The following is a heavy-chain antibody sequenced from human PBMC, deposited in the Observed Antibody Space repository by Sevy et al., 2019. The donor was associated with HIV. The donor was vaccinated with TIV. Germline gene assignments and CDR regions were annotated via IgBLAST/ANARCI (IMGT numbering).Heavy chain of an antibody. CDR1: GFSFSSYT. V-gene: IGHV3-23*01. CDR3: AKDYGDFKNWFDS. D-gene: IGHD4-17*01. Sequence: GGSLRLSCAASGFSFSSYTMAWVRQAPGKGLEWVSSIGGSDDRTFYAGPVKGRSTISRDNSKNALHLQMNSLRAEDTAVYYCAKDYGDFKNWFDSWGQGTLVTVSS. CDR2: IGGSDDRT. J-gene: IGHJ5*01.